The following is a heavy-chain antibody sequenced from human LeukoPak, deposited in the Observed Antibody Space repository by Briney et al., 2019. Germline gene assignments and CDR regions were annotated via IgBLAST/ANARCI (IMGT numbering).Heavy chain of an antibody. D-gene: IGHD3-10*01. J-gene: IGHJ4*02. CDR2: ISSSSSAI. V-gene: IGHV3-48*01. Sequence: GGSLRLSCAASGFSFSGYSTNWVRQAPGKGLEWISYISSSSSAINYADSVKGRFTISRDNAKNSLYLQMNSLRAEDTAVYYCVRDGLYYFDYWGQGTLVIVSS. CDR1: GFSFSGYS. CDR3: VRDGLYYFDY.